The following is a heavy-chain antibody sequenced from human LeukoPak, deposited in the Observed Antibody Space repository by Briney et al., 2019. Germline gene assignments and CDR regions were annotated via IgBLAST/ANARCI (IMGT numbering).Heavy chain of an antibody. CDR1: GGSFSGYY. CDR3: VRSYYDSSGLYYFDY. CDR2: INHSGST. D-gene: IGHD3-22*01. J-gene: IGHJ4*02. V-gene: IGHV4-34*01. Sequence: SETLSLTCAVYGGSFSGYYWSWIRQPPGKGLEWIGEINHSGSTNYNPSLKSRVTISVDTSKNQFSLKLSSVTAADTAVYYCVRSYYDSSGLYYFDYWGQGTLVTVSS.